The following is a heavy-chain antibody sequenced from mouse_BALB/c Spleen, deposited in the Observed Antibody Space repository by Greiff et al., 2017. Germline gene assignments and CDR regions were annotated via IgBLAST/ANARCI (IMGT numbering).Heavy chain of an antibody. J-gene: IGHJ4*01. CDR3: ARHEDYGSSYYAMDY. Sequence: EVQGVESGGDLVKPGGSLKLSCAASGFTFSSYGMSWVRQTPDKRLEWVATISSGGSYTYYPDSVKGRFTISRDNAKNTLYLQMSSLKSEDTAMYYCARHEDYGSSYYAMDYWGQGTSVTVSS. V-gene: IGHV5-6*01. CDR1: GFTFSSYG. CDR2: ISSGGSYT. D-gene: IGHD1-1*01.